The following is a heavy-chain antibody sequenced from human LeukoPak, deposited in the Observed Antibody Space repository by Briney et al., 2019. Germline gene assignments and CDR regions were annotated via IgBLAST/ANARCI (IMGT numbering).Heavy chain of an antibody. V-gene: IGHV6-1*01. J-gene: IGHJ5*02. Sequence: SQTLSLTCAISGDSVSSNSAAWNWLRQSPSRGLEWLGRTYYRSKWYNDYAVSVKSLITINPDTSKNQFSLQLSSVTPEDTAVYYCARAIAAAGTNWFDPWGQGTLVTVSS. CDR2: TYYRSKWYN. CDR1: GDSVSSNSAA. D-gene: IGHD6-13*01. CDR3: ARAIAAAGTNWFDP.